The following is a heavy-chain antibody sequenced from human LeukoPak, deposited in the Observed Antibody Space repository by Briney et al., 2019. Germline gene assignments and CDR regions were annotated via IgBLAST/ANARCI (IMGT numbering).Heavy chain of an antibody. Sequence: ASVKVSCEASGYTFTSNAMHWARQAPGQRPEWMGWINTGNGNTKYSQKFQGRVTISRDTSANTAYMEVSSLRSEDTAVYYCARGAAEGLDRWGQGTLVTVSS. CDR3: ARGAAEGLDR. J-gene: IGHJ5*02. V-gene: IGHV1-3*04. CDR1: GYTFTSNA. D-gene: IGHD6-13*01. CDR2: INTGNGNT.